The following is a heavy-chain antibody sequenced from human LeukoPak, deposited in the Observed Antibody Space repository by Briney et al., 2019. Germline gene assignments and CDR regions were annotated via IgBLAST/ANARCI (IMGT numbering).Heavy chain of an antibody. J-gene: IGHJ4*02. Sequence: GESLRVSCAASGFAFSSYAMHWVRQAPGKGLEWVAVISYDGSNKYYADSVKGRFTISRDNSKNTLYLQMNSLRPDDTAVYYCAHISSSWPDYWGQGTLVTVSS. D-gene: IGHD6-13*01. V-gene: IGHV3-30-3*01. CDR2: ISYDGSNK. CDR3: AHISSSWPDY. CDR1: GFAFSSYA.